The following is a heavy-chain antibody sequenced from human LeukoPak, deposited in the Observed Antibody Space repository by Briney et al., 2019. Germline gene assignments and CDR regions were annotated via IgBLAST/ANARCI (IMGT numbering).Heavy chain of an antibody. CDR2: IHYSGST. Sequence: SETLSLTCTVSGASITSSSYFWGWIRQAPGTGLEWIGYIHYSGSTNYNPSLKSRVTISVDTSKNQFSLKLNSVTAADTAVYYCARVEEGYGSGRRENYYYYYMDVWGKGTTVTISS. CDR1: GASITSSSYF. CDR3: ARVEEGYGSGRRENYYYYYMDV. D-gene: IGHD3-10*01. J-gene: IGHJ6*03. V-gene: IGHV4-61*05.